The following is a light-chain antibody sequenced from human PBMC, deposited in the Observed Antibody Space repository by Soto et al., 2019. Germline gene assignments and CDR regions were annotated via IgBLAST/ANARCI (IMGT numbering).Light chain of an antibody. Sequence: EIVLTQSPATLSVSPWESATLSCMASQSVSSNLAWYQQKPGQAPRLLIYGASTRATGFPARFSGSGSGTEFTLTISSLQSEDFAVYYCQHCNNWPITFGQGTKVDIK. CDR1: QSVSSN. V-gene: IGKV3-15*01. CDR2: GAS. CDR3: QHCNNWPIT. J-gene: IGKJ1*01.